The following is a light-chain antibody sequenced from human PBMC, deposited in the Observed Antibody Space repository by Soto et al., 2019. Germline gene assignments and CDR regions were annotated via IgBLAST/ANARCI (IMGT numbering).Light chain of an antibody. CDR1: SSDIGAYNY. Sequence: QSVLTQPASVSGSPGQSITISCTGTSSDIGAYNYVSWYQQHPGKAPKLMIYDVRNRPSGVSNRFSGSKSGNTASLTISGLQAEDEADYYCSSYTSSNTPVVFGGGTQLTVL. CDR2: DVR. CDR3: SSYTSSNTPVV. J-gene: IGLJ2*01. V-gene: IGLV2-14*03.